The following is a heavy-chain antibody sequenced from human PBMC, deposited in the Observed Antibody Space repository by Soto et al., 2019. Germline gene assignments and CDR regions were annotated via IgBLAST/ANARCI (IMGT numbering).Heavy chain of an antibody. J-gene: IGHJ6*02. D-gene: IGHD2-2*01. Sequence: GGSLRLSCTASGFTFGDYVMSWFRQAPGKGLEWAGFIRSKAYGGTTEYAASVKGRFTISRDDSKSIAYLQMNSLNTEDTAVYYCTRIVVVPAAMLNYYYYYGMDVWGQGTTVTVSS. CDR3: TRIVVVPAAMLNYYYYYGMDV. CDR2: IRSKAYGGTT. CDR1: GFTFGDYV. V-gene: IGHV3-49*03.